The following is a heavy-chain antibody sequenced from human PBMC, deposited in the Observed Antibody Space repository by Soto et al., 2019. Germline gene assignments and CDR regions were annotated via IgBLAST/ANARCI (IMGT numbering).Heavy chain of an antibody. CDR3: AGYSYGNFDY. Sequence: SETLSLTCTVSGGSVSSGSYYWSWIRQPPGKRLEWIGYIYYSGSTNYNPSLKSRVTISVDTSKKKFSLKLSSVTAAVTAVYYCAGYSYGNFDYWGQEALVTVSS. D-gene: IGHD5-18*01. CDR1: GGSVSSGSYY. CDR2: IYYSGST. V-gene: IGHV4-61*01. J-gene: IGHJ4*02.